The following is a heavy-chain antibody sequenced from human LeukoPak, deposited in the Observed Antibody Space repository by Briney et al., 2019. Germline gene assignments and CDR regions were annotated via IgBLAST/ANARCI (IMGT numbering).Heavy chain of an antibody. CDR2: FNPNSGLT. D-gene: IGHD4-17*01. V-gene: IGHV1-2*02. J-gene: IGHJ4*02. CDR3: AKGLDYGDPFNFDY. Sequence: ASVKVSCKASGYTFNAHYIHWVRQAPGQGLEWMGWFNPNSGLTKYAQEFQGRVTMTGDTSVSTAFMELNRLTSDDTAIYYCAKGLDYGDPFNFDYWGQGTLATVSS. CDR1: GYTFNAHY.